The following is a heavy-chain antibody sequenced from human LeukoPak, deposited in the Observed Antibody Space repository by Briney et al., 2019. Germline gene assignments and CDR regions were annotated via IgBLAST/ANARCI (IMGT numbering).Heavy chain of an antibody. D-gene: IGHD4/OR15-4a*01. CDR3: ARGPVLTWFDP. J-gene: IGHJ5*02. CDR2: INPSGRST. CDR1: GYTFTSYY. V-gene: IGHV1-46*01. Sequence: ASVKVSCKASGYTFTSYYMHWVRQAAGQGLEWMGIINPSGRSTSYAQKFQGRVTMTRGTSTSTVYMELSSLRSEDTAVYYCARGPVLTWFDPWGQGTLVTVSS.